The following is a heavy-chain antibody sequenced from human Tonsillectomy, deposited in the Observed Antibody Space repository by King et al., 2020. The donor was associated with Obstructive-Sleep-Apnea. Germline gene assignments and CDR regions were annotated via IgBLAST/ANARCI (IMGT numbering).Heavy chain of an antibody. J-gene: IGHJ4*01. CDR2: ISSSSSTI. V-gene: IGHV3-48*04. Sequence: VQLVESGGGLVQPGGSLRLSCAASGFSFSSYSMNWVRQAPGKGLEWVSYISSSSSTIYYADSVKGRFTISRDNAKNSLYLQMNSLRAEDTAVYYCAGSLTTAPGYWGHGTLVTVSS. CDR1: GFSFSSYS. D-gene: IGHD4/OR15-4a*01. CDR3: AGSLTTAPGY.